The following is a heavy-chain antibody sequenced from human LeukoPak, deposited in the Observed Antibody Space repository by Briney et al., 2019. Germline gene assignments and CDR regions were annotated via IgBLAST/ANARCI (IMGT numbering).Heavy chain of an antibody. CDR3: ARVHSGYESGANWFDP. V-gene: IGHV4-59*01. Sequence: SETLSLTCTVSGGSISSYYWSWIRQPPGKGLEWIGYIYYSGSTNYNPSLKSRLTISVDTSKNQFSLKLSSVTAADTAVYYCARVHSGYESGANWFDPWGQGTLVTVSS. CDR1: GGSISSYY. D-gene: IGHD5-12*01. CDR2: IYYSGST. J-gene: IGHJ5*02.